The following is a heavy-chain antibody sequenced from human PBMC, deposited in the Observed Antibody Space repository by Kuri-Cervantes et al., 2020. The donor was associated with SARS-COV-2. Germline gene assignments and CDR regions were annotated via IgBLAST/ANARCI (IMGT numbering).Heavy chain of an antibody. CDR2: IYYSGST. CDR1: GGSISSSISSSSYY. Sequence: GSLRLSCTVSGGSISSSISSSSYYWGWIRQPPGKGLEWIGSIYYSGSTYYNPSLKSRVTISVDTSKNQFSLKLSSVTAADTAVYYCARVALAAAGMSGHYFDYWGQGTLVTVSS. J-gene: IGHJ4*02. D-gene: IGHD6-13*01. V-gene: IGHV4-39*07. CDR3: ARVALAAAGMSGHYFDY.